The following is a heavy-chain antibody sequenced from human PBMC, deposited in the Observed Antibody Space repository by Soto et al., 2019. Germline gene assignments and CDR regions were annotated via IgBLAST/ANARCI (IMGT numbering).Heavy chain of an antibody. CDR3: ASNRNYGGDYYYYYGMDV. Sequence: ASVKVSCKASGYTFTSYGISWVRQAPGQGLEWMGWISAYNGNTNYAQKLQGRVTMTTDTSTSTAYMELRSLRSDDTAVYYCASNRNYGGDYYYYYGMDVWGQGTTATVSS. CDR2: ISAYNGNT. D-gene: IGHD4-4*01. CDR1: GYTFTSYG. J-gene: IGHJ6*02. V-gene: IGHV1-18*01.